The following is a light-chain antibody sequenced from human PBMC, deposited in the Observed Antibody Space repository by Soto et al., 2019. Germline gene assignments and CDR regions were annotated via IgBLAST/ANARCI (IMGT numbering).Light chain of an antibody. CDR1: DSNIGSNP. V-gene: IGLV1-47*02. CDR2: SNN. Sequence: QSVLTQPPSASGTPGQRVSISCSGGDSNIGSNPVNWYQQLPGTAPKLLIYSNNQRPSGVPDRFSGSKSGTSASLAISGLRSEDEGDYYCVSWDDSLSGLVFGTGTKVTVL. J-gene: IGLJ1*01. CDR3: VSWDDSLSGLV.